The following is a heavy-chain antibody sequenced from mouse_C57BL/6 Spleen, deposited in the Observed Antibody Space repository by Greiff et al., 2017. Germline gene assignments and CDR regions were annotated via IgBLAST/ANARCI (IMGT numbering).Heavy chain of an antibody. CDR3: ARSSYYYGPFYY. Sequence: EVNLVESGPGLAKPSQTLSLTCSVTGYSIPSDYWNSIRKFPGNKLEYMGYISYSGSTYYNPSLKSRISITRDTSKNQYYLQLNSVTTEDTATYYFARSSYYYGPFYYWGQGTTLTVSS. D-gene: IGHD1-1*01. J-gene: IGHJ2*01. CDR1: GYSIPSDY. V-gene: IGHV3-8*01. CDR2: ISYSGST.